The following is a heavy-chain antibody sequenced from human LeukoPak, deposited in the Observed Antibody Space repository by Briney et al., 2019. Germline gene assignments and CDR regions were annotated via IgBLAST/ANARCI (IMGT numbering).Heavy chain of an antibody. CDR2: INPKSGGT. CDR1: GYTFTGYY. V-gene: IGHV1-2*02. D-gene: IGHD3-10*01. CDR3: ARCGSGSPNCWVDY. J-gene: IGHJ4*02. Sequence: ASVKVSCKASGYTFTGYYIHWVRQAPGQGLEWMGWINPKSGGTKYAQKFQGRVTMTRDTSVSTAHMELSRLTSDDTAVYYCARCGSGSPNCWVDYWGQGTLVTVSS.